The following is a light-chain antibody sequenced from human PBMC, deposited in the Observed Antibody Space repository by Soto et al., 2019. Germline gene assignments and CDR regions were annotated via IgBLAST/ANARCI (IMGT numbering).Light chain of an antibody. CDR1: HSVSTY. V-gene: IGKV3-11*01. CDR3: QQSYDWLT. CDR2: DAS. Sequence: VLTQAPATLSLSPGERATLSCRVSHSVSTYLAWYQQKPGQAPRLLIYDASNRATGIPARFSGSGSGTDFTLTISSLEPEDSAVYYCQQSYDWLTFGGGTKVEIK. J-gene: IGKJ4*01.